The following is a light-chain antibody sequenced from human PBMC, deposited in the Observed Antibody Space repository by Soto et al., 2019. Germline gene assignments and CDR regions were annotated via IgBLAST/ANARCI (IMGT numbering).Light chain of an antibody. J-gene: IGKJ1*01. CDR3: QQYGSSSWT. V-gene: IGKV3-20*01. CDR2: GAS. Sequence: EIVLTQSPGTLSLSPGERATLSCRASQSVSSSYLAWYQQKPGQAPRLLIYGASSRATGIPDRFSGSGSGTDFTLTISRPEPEDFAAYYCQQYGSSSWTFGQGTKVEIK. CDR1: QSVSSSY.